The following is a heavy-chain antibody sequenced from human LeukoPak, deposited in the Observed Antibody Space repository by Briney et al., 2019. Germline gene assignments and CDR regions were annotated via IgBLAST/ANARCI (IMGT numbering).Heavy chain of an antibody. J-gene: IGHJ4*02. CDR3: ARGGNYDFWSGYSPSFDY. D-gene: IGHD3-3*01. CDR2: IHYSGST. Sequence: SETLSLTCTVSGGSISTYYWSWIRQPPGKGLEWIGYIHYSGSTNYSPSLKSRVTISVDTSKNRFSLRLTSLTAADTAVYYCARGGNYDFWSGYSPSFDYWGQGTLVTVSS. CDR1: GGSISTYY. V-gene: IGHV4-59*08.